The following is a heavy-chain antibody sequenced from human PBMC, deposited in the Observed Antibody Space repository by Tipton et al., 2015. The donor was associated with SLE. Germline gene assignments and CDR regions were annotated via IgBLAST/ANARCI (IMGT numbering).Heavy chain of an antibody. V-gene: IGHV3-30*04. CDR2: ISYDGSNK. J-gene: IGHJ3*02. Sequence: SLRLSCAASGFTFSSYAMHWVRQAPGKGLEWVAVISYDGSNKYYADSVKGRFTISRVNSKNSLYLQMNSLRAEDTAVYYCASHPRHNRDYSDSVDGLDIWGQGTMVTVSS. CDR1: GFTFSSYA. D-gene: IGHD4-11*01. CDR3: ASHPRHNRDYSDSVDGLDI.